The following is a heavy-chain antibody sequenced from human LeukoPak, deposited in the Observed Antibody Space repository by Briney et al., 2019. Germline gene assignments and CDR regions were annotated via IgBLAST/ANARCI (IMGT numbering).Heavy chain of an antibody. D-gene: IGHD6-19*01. J-gene: IGHJ4*02. CDR3: AKNRGSGWSYFDY. CDR2: ISYDGSNK. CDR1: GFTFSSYA. Sequence: AGGSLRLSCAASGFTFSSYAMHWVRQAPGKGLEWVAVISYDGSNKYYADSVKGRFTISRDNSKNTLYLQMNSLRAEDTAVYYCAKNRGSGWSYFDYWGQGTLVTVSS. V-gene: IGHV3-30-3*02.